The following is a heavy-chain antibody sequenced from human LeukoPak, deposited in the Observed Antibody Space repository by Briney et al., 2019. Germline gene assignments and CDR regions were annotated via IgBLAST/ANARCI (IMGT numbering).Heavy chain of an antibody. J-gene: IGHJ5*02. CDR3: ARDSQTLTTVTNWFDP. V-gene: IGHV3-21*01. Sequence: GGSLRLSCAASGFTFSIHTMNWVRQAPGKGLDWVSSISSSSGSIYYADSVKGRFTISRDNAKSSLYLQMNSLRAEDTAVYYCARDSQTLTTVTNWFDPWGQGTLVTVSS. D-gene: IGHD4-17*01. CDR2: ISSSSGSI. CDR1: GFTFSIHT.